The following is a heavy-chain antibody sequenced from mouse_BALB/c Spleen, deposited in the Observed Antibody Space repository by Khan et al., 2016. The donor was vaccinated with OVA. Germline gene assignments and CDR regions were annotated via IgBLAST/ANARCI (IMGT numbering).Heavy chain of an antibody. V-gene: IGHV5-9-3*01. CDR2: ISSGDNNT. CDR1: GFTFSSYA. Sequence: DVQLVESGGGLVQPGGSLKLSCAASGFTFSSYAMSWVRQTPEKRLEWVATISSGDNNTYYPDTVKGRFTISRDNAKNTLYLQMSSLRSEDTAMYYCARPPITTVVATSYWFFDVWGAGTTVTVSS. D-gene: IGHD1-1*01. J-gene: IGHJ1*01. CDR3: ARPPITTVVATSYWFFDV.